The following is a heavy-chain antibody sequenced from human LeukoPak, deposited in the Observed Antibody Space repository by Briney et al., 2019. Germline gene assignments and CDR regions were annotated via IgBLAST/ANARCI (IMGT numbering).Heavy chain of an antibody. CDR3: AASNIYSSGYLNY. CDR2: IVVGSGNT. D-gene: IGHD3-22*01. Sequence: SVKVSCKASGFTFTSSAMQWVRQARGQRLEWIGWIVVGSGNTNYAQKFQERVTITRDMSTSTAYMELSSLRSEDTAVYYCAASNIYSSGYLNYWGQGTLVTVSS. V-gene: IGHV1-58*02. CDR1: GFTFTSSA. J-gene: IGHJ4*02.